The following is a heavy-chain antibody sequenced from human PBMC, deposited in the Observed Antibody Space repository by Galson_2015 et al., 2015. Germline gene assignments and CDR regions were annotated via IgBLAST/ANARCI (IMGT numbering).Heavy chain of an antibody. J-gene: IGHJ4*02. CDR1: GFTFSTYA. D-gene: IGHD3-10*01. CDR2: ISGNGGSI. Sequence: SLRLSCAASGFTFSTYAMSWVRQAPGKGLEWVSGISGNGGSIFYVDSVMGRFTISRGNSKSTLYLQMNSLRAEDTAVYYCAKGGITMVRGVLVIWGQGTLVTVSS. V-gene: IGHV3-23*01. CDR3: AKGGITMVRGVLVI.